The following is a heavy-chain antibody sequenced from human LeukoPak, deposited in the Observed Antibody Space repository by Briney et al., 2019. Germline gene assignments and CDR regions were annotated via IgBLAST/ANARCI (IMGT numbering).Heavy chain of an antibody. CDR3: ARGGYSGSYYLLDY. J-gene: IGHJ4*02. V-gene: IGHV1-69*01. CDR2: IIPIFGTA. CDR1: GGTFSSYA. Sequence: SVNVSCKASGGTFSSYAISWVRQAPGQGLEWMGGIIPIFGTANYAQKFQGRVTITADESTSTAYMELSSLRSEDTAVYYCARGGYSGSYYLLDYWGQGTLVTVSS. D-gene: IGHD1-26*01.